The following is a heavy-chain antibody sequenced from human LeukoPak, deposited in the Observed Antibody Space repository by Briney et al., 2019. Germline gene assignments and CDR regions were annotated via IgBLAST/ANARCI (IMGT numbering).Heavy chain of an antibody. J-gene: IGHJ4*02. CDR1: GGSISSYY. CDR3: ARDRRDYSGSYSGNFDY. V-gene: IGHV4-59*06. CDR2: IYYSGST. D-gene: IGHD1-26*01. Sequence: PSETLSLTCTVSGGSISSYYWNWIRQPAGKGLEWIGYIYYSGSTYYNPSLKSRVTISVDTSKNQFSLKLSSVTAADTAVYYCARDRRDYSGSYSGNFDYWGQGTLVTVSS.